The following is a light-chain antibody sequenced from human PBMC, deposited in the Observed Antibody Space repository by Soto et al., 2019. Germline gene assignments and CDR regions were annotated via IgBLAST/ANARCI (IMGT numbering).Light chain of an antibody. Sequence: EIVLTQSPGTLSLSPVETATLSFRSSQTVNSDYLAWFQQRPGQAPRLLIFATSRRATDIPDRFSGSGSGTDFTLAIRRLEPEDFAVYYCHQFGYSPRTFGQGTKVDIK. CDR1: QTVNSDY. V-gene: IGKV3-20*01. CDR2: ATS. J-gene: IGKJ1*01. CDR3: HQFGYSPRT.